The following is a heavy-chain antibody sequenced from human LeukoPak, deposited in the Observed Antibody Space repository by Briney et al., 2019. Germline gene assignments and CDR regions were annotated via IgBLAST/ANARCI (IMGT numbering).Heavy chain of an antibody. Sequence: GGSLRLSCAASGFTFSSYWMAWVRQAPAKGLGWVANIKHDESKKHYVDSVKGRFTISRDNAKNSLYLQMNSLRVEDTAVYYCARDTAGALDYWGQGILVTVSS. CDR2: IKHDESKK. CDR3: ARDTAGALDY. D-gene: IGHD5-18*01. V-gene: IGHV3-7*01. J-gene: IGHJ4*02. CDR1: GFTFSSYW.